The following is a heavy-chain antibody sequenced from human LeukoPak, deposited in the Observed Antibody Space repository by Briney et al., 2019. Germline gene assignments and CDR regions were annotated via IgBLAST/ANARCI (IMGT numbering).Heavy chain of an antibody. J-gene: IGHJ6*04. D-gene: IGHD3-10*01. CDR1: GFTFSSYV. Sequence: GRSLRLSCAASGFTFSSYVIHWVRQAPGKGLEWVAVISYDGRNKYYADSVKGRFTISRDNSKNTLYLQMNSLRAEDTAVYYCARARITLDVWGKGTTVTVSS. V-gene: IGHV3-30*04. CDR3: ARARITLDV. CDR2: ISYDGRNK.